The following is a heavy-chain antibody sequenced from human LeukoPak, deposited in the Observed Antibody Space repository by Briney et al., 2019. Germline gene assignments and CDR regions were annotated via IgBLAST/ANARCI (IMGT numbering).Heavy chain of an antibody. Sequence: GGSLRLSGAAPGLTFGGNYMSWVRQAPGKGLEWVSVIYSGGSTYYADSVKGRFTISRDNSKNTLYLQMNSLRAEDTAVYYCARGIIAAAERGYFDYWGQGTLVTVSS. CDR2: IYSGGST. V-gene: IGHV3-53*01. J-gene: IGHJ4*02. D-gene: IGHD6-13*01. CDR3: ARGIIAAAERGYFDY. CDR1: GLTFGGNY.